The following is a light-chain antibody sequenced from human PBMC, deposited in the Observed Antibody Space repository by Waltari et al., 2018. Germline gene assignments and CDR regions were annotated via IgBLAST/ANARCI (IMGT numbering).Light chain of an antibody. V-gene: IGLV2-23*01. CDR3: CSYAGGSALV. J-gene: IGLJ2*01. CDR2: EGS. CDR1: SSDVGSYNP. Sequence: QSALTQPASVSGSLGQSITISCTGTSSDVGSYNPVSWYQQHPGKAPKVMIYEGSKWPSGVSNRFSGSKSGNTASLTISGLQAEDEADYYCCSYAGGSALVFGGGTKLTV.